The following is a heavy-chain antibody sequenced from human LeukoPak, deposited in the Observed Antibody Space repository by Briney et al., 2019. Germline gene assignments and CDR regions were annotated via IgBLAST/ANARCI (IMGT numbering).Heavy chain of an antibody. Sequence: GGSLRLSCAASGFSLSAYWMSWVRQAPGKGLEWVAVISYDGSNKYYADSVKGRFSISRDNSKNTLYLQMNSLRAEDTAMYYCALNVGVNVLGWLDPWGQGTLVTVSS. CDR3: ALNVGVNVLGWLDP. J-gene: IGHJ5*02. CDR2: ISYDGSNK. D-gene: IGHD1-26*01. CDR1: GFSLSAYW. V-gene: IGHV3-30*14.